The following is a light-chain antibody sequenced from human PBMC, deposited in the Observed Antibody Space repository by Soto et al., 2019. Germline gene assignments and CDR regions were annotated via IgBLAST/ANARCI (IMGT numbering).Light chain of an antibody. CDR2: WAS. V-gene: IGKV4-1*01. CDR1: QSVLYSSTNKNY. CDR3: QQYYSTPPYT. J-gene: IGKJ2*01. Sequence: DIVMTQSPDSLAVFLGERATINCKSSQSVLYSSTNKNYLAWYQQKAGQPPKLLIYWASTRESGVPDRFCGSGSGTDFTHTISSLQAEDVAVYYCQQYYSTPPYTFGQGTKLEIK.